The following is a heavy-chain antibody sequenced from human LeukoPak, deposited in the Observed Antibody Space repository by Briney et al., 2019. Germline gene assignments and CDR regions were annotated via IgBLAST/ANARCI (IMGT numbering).Heavy chain of an antibody. D-gene: IGHD1-1*01. CDR3: ARDRWNHREWFDP. Sequence: PGGSLRLSCAASGFTFSSYSMNWVRQAPGKGLEWVSYISSSSSSTIYYADSVKGRFTISRDNAKNSLYLQMNSLRAEDTAVYYCARDRWNHREWFDPWGQGTLVTVSS. CDR1: GFTFSSYS. V-gene: IGHV3-48*01. J-gene: IGHJ5*02. CDR2: ISSSSSSTI.